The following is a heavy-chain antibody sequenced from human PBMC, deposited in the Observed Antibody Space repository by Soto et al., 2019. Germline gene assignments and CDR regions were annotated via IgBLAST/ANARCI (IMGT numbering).Heavy chain of an antibody. Sequence: EVQLLESGGGLVQPGGSLRLSCAASGFTFNNYVMAWVRQAPGKGLEWVSGISGSDGSTVYADSMKGRFSISRDNSKITLELQVHSLRAGDTAVYYLVRVNFRGAQLWLEAFDYWGRGPLVNVSS. V-gene: IGHV3-23*01. CDR2: ISGSDGST. D-gene: IGHD3-10*01. CDR3: VRVNFRGAQLWLEAFDY. J-gene: IGHJ4*02. CDR1: GFTFNNYV.